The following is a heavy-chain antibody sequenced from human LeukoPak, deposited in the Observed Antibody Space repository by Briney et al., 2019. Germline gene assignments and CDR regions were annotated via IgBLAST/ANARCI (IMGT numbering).Heavy chain of an antibody. CDR1: GFTFSSYA. Sequence: GGSLRLSCAASGFTFSSYAMSWVRQAPGKGLEWVSAISGSGGSTYYADSVKGRFTISRDNSKNTLFLQMDSLRADDTAVYYCAKQPAGDPPYFDSWGQGTLVTVSS. CDR2: ISGSGGST. V-gene: IGHV3-23*01. D-gene: IGHD2-21*01. J-gene: IGHJ4*02. CDR3: AKQPAGDPPYFDS.